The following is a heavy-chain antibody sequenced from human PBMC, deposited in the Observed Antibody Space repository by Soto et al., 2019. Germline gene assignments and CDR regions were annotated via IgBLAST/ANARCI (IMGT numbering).Heavy chain of an antibody. J-gene: IGHJ4*02. CDR3: ARDSGDYPTVTSFDY. Sequence: EASVKVSCKASGYTFTSYGISWVRQAPGQGLEWMGWISAYNGNTNYAQKLQGRVTMTTDTSTSTAYMELRSLRSDDTAVYYCARDSGDYPTVTSFDYWGQGTLVTVSS. D-gene: IGHD4-17*01. V-gene: IGHV1-18*01. CDR1: GYTFTSYG. CDR2: ISAYNGNT.